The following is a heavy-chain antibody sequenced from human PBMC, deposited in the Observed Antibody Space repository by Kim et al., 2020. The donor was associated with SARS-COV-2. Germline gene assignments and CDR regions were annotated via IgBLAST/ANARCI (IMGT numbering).Heavy chain of an antibody. CDR3: AREGGGDGSGSYFLDY. V-gene: IGHV3-30*01. J-gene: IGHJ4*02. Sequence: SVKGRFTISRDTSKNTLYLQMNSLGAGDTAVYYCAREGGGDGSGSYFLDYWGQGTLVTVSS. D-gene: IGHD3-10*01.